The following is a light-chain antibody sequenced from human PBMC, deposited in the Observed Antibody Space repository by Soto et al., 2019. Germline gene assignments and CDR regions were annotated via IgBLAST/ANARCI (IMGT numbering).Light chain of an antibody. J-gene: IGLJ2*01. CDR3: CSYAGGYVV. Sequence: QSVLTQSRSVSGSPGQSVTISCTGTSSDVGGYNYVSWYQQHPGKAPKLMIYDVSKRPSGVPDRFSGSKSGNTASLTISGLQSEDEADYYCCSYAGGYVVFGGGTKLTVL. CDR2: DVS. V-gene: IGLV2-11*01. CDR1: SSDVGGYNY.